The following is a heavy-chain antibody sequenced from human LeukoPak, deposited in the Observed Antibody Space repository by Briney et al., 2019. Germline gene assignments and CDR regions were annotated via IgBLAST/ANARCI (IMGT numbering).Heavy chain of an antibody. V-gene: IGHV3-48*01. J-gene: IGHJ4*02. CDR1: GFTFSSYS. D-gene: IGHD2-15*01. CDR3: ARDRESYCSGGSCSNFDY. Sequence: GGSLRLSCAASGFTFSSYSMNWVRQAPGEGLEWVSYISSLSGTRYYADSVKGRFTISRDNAKNSLYLQMNSLRAEDTAVFYCARDRESYCSGGSCSNFDYWGQGTLVTVSS. CDR2: ISSLSGTR.